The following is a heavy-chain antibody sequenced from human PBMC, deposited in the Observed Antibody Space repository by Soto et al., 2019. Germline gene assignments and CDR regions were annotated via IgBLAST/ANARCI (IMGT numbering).Heavy chain of an antibody. CDR3: ARGSTVALDF. V-gene: IGHV3-74*01. Sequence: EVQLVESGGGLVQPGGSLRLSCAASGFTFRSSWMHWVRQAPGKGLVWVSRINIDGSSTSYSDSVKGRFTISRDNAKNTLYLHMNSLRVEDTAVYYCARGSTVALDFWGQGILVTVSS. CDR2: INIDGSST. D-gene: IGHD1-1*01. CDR1: GFTFRSSW. J-gene: IGHJ4*02.